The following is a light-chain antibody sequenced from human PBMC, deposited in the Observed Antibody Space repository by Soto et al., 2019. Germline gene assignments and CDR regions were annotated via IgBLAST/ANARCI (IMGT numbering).Light chain of an antibody. V-gene: IGLV2-23*02. Sequence: QSALTQPASVSGSPRQSLTISCTGTNXDVGSYNLVSWFQQHPGKAPKLVIYEVTKRPSGVSDRFSGSKSGNTASLTISGLQAEDEADYYCFSYAGDSVYVFGTGTKVTVL. CDR1: NXDVGSYNL. CDR2: EVT. J-gene: IGLJ1*01. CDR3: FSYAGDSVYV.